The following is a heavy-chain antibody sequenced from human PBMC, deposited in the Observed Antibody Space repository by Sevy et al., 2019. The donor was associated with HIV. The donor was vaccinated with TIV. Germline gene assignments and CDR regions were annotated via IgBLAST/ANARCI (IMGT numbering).Heavy chain of an antibody. D-gene: IGHD2-2*01. CDR2: TYYRSKWYN. Sequence: TLSLTCAISGDSVSSNSAAWNWIRQSPSRGIEWLGRTYYRSKWYNDYAVSVKSRITINPDTSKNQFSLQLNSVTPEDTAVYYCARDRGCSSTSCYADFDYWGQRTLVTVSS. CDR1: GDSVSSNSAA. V-gene: IGHV6-1*01. J-gene: IGHJ4*02. CDR3: ARDRGCSSTSCYADFDY.